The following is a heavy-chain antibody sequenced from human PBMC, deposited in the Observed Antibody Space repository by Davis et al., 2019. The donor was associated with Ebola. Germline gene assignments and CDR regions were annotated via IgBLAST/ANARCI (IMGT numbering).Heavy chain of an antibody. CDR2: VWYDESNK. Sequence: PGGSLRLSCAASAFTFSNYGMHWVRQAPGTGLEWVAVVWYDESNKYYADSVKGRFTISRVNSKKTLYLQMNSLRVEDTAVYYCARDFYYYGSGPFDYWGQGTPVTVS. D-gene: IGHD3-10*01. J-gene: IGHJ4*02. V-gene: IGHV3-33*01. CDR3: ARDFYYYGSGPFDY. CDR1: AFTFSNYG.